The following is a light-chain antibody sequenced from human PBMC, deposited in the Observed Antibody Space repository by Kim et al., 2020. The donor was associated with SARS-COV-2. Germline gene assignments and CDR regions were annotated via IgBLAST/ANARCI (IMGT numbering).Light chain of an antibody. J-gene: IGLJ2*01. V-gene: IGLV2-8*01. Sequence: QSALTQPPSAAGSPGQSVNITCTGTNSDVGGYNYLYWFQQYPGKAPKLIIYEVTKRPSGVPDRLSGAKSDNTASLTVSGLKAEDEADYFCSSYAGSNTVVFGGGTKLTVL. CDR3: SSYAGSNTVV. CDR1: NSDVGGYNY. CDR2: EVT.